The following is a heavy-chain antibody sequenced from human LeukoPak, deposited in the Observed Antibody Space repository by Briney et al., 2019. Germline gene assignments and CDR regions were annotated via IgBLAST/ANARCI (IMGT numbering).Heavy chain of an antibody. CDR1: GFSFTDYP. CDR3: ASDQRYAFDY. V-gene: IGHV3-48*02. D-gene: IGHD3-9*01. CDR2: IRTSAEGANYA. Sequence: QPGGSLRLSCATSGFSFTDYPMNWVRQAPGKGLEWVSNIRTSAEGANYAYYADSVKGRVTISRDDAKNTLYLHMNSLRDDDTAVYYCASDQRYAFDYWGQGILVTVSS. J-gene: IGHJ4*02.